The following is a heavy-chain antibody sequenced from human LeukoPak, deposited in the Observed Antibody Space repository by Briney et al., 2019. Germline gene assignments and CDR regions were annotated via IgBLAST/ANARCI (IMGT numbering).Heavy chain of an antibody. D-gene: IGHD2-15*01. J-gene: IGHJ5*02. Sequence: GGSLRLSCAASGFTFSSYWMSWVRQAPGKGLEWVANIKQDGSEKYYVDSVKGRFTISRDNAKNSLYLQMNSLRAEDTAVYYCARARYCSGGSCYSNGIWFDPWGQGILVTVSS. CDR1: GFTFSSYW. CDR2: IKQDGSEK. CDR3: ARARYCSGGSCYSNGIWFDP. V-gene: IGHV3-7*01.